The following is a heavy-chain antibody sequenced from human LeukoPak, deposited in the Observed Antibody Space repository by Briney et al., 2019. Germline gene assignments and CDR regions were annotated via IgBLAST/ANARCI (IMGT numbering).Heavy chain of an antibody. Sequence: SETLSLTCTVSGGSISSSSYYWGWIRQPPGKGLEWIGSIYYSGSTYYNPSLKSRVTMSVDTSKNQFSLKLSSVTAADTAVYYCARDSYSSGWPESFYYYYYYMDVWGKGTTVTISS. CDR2: IYYSGST. CDR3: ARDSYSSGWPESFYYYYYYMDV. D-gene: IGHD6-19*01. J-gene: IGHJ6*03. V-gene: IGHV4-39*07. CDR1: GGSISSSSYY.